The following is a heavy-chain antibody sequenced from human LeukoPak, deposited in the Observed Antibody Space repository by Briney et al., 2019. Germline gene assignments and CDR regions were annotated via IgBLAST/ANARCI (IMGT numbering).Heavy chain of an antibody. D-gene: IGHD2-2*01. J-gene: IGHJ4*02. V-gene: IGHV3-74*01. CDR1: GFTFSSYW. Sequence: GGSLRLSCAASGFTFSSYWMHWVRQAPAKGLVWVSRIHSDGSTNYADSVKGRFTISRNNAKNTLYLQMNSLRAEDTAVYYCARASSTSCHFWGQGTLVTVSS. CDR3: ARASSTSCHF. CDR2: IHSDGST.